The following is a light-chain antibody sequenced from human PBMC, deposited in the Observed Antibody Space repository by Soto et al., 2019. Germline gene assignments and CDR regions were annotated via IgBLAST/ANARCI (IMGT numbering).Light chain of an antibody. CDR1: QSVISGY. CDR2: GAS. Sequence: EIVLTQSPDTLSLSPGERATLPCSASQSVISGYLAWYQQKPGQAPRLLIYGASSRVTGIPDRFSGSGSGTDFTLTISRLEPEDFAVYYCQYFDTSFTWTCGQGTKVDIK. J-gene: IGKJ1*01. CDR3: QYFDTSFTWT. V-gene: IGKV3-20*01.